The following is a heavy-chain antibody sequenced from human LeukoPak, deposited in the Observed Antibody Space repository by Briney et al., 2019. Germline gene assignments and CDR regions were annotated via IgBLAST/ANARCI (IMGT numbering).Heavy chain of an antibody. J-gene: IGHJ2*01. CDR1: GGSISSYY. V-gene: IGHV4-38-2*02. CDR2: IYHSGST. Sequence: SETLSLTCTVSGGSISSYYWGWIRQPPGKGLEWIGSIYHSGSTYYNPSLKSRVTISVDTSKNQFSLKLSSVTAADTAVYFCARPTNYDRRMWYFDLWGRGTLVTVSS. CDR3: ARPTNYDRRMWYFDL. D-gene: IGHD3-22*01.